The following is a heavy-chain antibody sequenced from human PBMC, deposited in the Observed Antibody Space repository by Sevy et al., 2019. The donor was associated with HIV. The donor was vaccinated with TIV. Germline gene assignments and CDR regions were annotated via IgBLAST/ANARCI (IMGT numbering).Heavy chain of an antibody. CDR1: GGSISSGSYY. CDR3: ARGEDSAMIDY. V-gene: IGHV4-39*01. CDR2: RYYDGSA. D-gene: IGHD5-18*01. J-gene: IGHJ4*02. Sequence: SETLSLTCTVSGGSISSGSYYWGWIRQPPGKGLEWIGTRYYDGSAYYNPSLQSRVSMSVDTSKNQFSLNLSSVTAADTAVYFCARGEDSAMIDYWGQGTLVTVSS.